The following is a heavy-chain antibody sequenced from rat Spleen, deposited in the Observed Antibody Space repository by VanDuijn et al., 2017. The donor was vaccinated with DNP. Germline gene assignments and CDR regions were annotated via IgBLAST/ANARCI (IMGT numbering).Heavy chain of an antibody. J-gene: IGHJ2*01. Sequence: EVQLVASGGGLVQPGRSMKLSCAASGFTFSNYDMAWVRQAPKKGLEWVATISYDGSSAYCRDSVKGRFTISRDNAKSTLYLQMDSLRSEDTATYYCTTEAGDYWGQGVMVTVSS. V-gene: IGHV5-7*01. CDR1: GFTFSNYD. CDR3: TTEAGDY. CDR2: ISYDGSSA.